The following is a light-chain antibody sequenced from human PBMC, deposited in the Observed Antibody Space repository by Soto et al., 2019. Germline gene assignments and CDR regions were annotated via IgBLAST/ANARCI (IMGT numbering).Light chain of an antibody. Sequence: EIVLTQSPGTLSLSPRERATLSCRASQSVSSGYLAWYQHKPGQAPRLLIYDVSSRAPGIPDRFSGSGSGTDFTLTISRLEPEDFAVYKCQQYAASQRTFGQGTQVEVK. J-gene: IGKJ1*01. CDR3: QQYAASQRT. CDR2: DVS. V-gene: IGKV3-20*01. CDR1: QSVSSGY.